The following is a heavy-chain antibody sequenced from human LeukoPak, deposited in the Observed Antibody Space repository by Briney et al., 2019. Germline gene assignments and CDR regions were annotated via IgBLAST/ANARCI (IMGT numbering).Heavy chain of an antibody. CDR1: GYTFTSYG. CDR2: ISAYHGNT. D-gene: IGHD4-17*01. J-gene: IGHJ5*02. Sequence: ASVKVSCKASGYTFTSYGISWVRQAPGQGLEWMGWISAYHGNTNNAQKLQGRVTMTTDTSTSTDYMELRSLRSDDTAVYYCARWDYGETSVVDPWGQGTLVTVSS. CDR3: ARWDYGETSVVDP. V-gene: IGHV1-18*01.